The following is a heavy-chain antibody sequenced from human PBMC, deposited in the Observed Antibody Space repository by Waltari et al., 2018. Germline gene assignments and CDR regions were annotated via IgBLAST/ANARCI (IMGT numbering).Heavy chain of an antibody. J-gene: IGHJ4*02. Sequence: EVQLVESGGGLVQPGGSRRPSCAASGFRFSSYWMTWVRQSTGKGLEWVASINENGSEKQYVDSVKGRFTISRDNAKNSLYLQMNSLRADDTAVYYCAGDSTRRFDYWGQGTLVTVSS. CDR1: GFRFSSYW. CDR3: AGDSTRRFDY. V-gene: IGHV3-7*01. D-gene: IGHD6-6*01. CDR2: INENGSEK.